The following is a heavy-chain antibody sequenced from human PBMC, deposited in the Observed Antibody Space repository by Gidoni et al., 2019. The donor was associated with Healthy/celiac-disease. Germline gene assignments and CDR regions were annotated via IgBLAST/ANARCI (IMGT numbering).Heavy chain of an antibody. D-gene: IGHD3-3*01. J-gene: IGHJ4*02. Sequence: EVQLLESGGGLVQPGGSLRLSCAASGFTFSSYAMSWVRKAPGKGLEWVSASSGWGGSTYHADSVKGRFTISRDNSKNTLYLQMNSLRAEDTAVYYCAKGGRTILWGFDYWGQGTLVTVSS. CDR2: SSGWGGST. V-gene: IGHV3-23*01. CDR3: AKGGRTILWGFDY. CDR1: GFTFSSYA.